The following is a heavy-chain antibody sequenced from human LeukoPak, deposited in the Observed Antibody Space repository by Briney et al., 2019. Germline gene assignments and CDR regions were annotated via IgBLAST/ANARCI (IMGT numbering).Heavy chain of an antibody. CDR1: GYTFTGYY. V-gene: IGHV1-46*01. D-gene: IGHD3-22*01. CDR2: INPMGGST. J-gene: IGHJ3*02. CDR3: ARDSGYYMKEDAFDT. Sequence: ASVKVSCKASGYTFTGYYMHWVRQAPGQGLEWMGIINPMGGSTSNAQKFQGRVIMTRDTSTSTVYMELSSLRSEDTAVYYCARDSGYYMKEDAFDTWGQGTMVTVSS.